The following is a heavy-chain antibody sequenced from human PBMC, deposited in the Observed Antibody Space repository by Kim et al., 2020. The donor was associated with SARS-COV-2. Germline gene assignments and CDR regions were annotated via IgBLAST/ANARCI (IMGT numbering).Heavy chain of an antibody. CDR2: IYPGDSDT. Sequence: GESLKISCKGSGYSFTSYWIAWVRQMPGKGLEWMGIIYPGDSDTRYSPSFQGQVTISADRSISTAYLQWSSLKASDTAMYYCASPGGWLVPGDAFDIWGQGTMVTVSS. CDR3: ASPGGWLVPGDAFDI. V-gene: IGHV5-51*01. D-gene: IGHD6-19*01. J-gene: IGHJ3*02. CDR1: GYSFTSYW.